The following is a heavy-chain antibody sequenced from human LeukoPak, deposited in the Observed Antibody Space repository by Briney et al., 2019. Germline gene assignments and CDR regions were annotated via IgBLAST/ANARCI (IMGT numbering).Heavy chain of an antibody. Sequence: GGSLRLSCAASGFTFSSYSMNWVRQAPGEGLEWVSYISSSSSTIYYADSVKGRFTISRDNARNSQYLQMNSLRAEDTAVYYCARRGYTSGWDYWGQGTLVTVSS. J-gene: IGHJ4*02. V-gene: IGHV3-48*01. CDR1: GFTFSSYS. D-gene: IGHD6-19*01. CDR3: ARRGYTSGWDY. CDR2: ISSSSSTI.